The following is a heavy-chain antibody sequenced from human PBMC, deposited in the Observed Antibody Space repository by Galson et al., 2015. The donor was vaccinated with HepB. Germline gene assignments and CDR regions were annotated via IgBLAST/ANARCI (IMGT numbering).Heavy chain of an antibody. Sequence: SLRLSCAASGFTFSSYAMHWVRQAPGKGLEWVALISYDGSNKYYADSVKGRFTISRDNSKNTLYLQMNSLRAEDTAVYYCARELGQRDDYWAREPWSPSPQ. V-gene: IGHV3-30*04. J-gene: IGHJ4*02. CDR2: ISYDGSNK. D-gene: IGHD1-1*01. CDR3: ARELGQRDDY. CDR1: GFTFSSYA.